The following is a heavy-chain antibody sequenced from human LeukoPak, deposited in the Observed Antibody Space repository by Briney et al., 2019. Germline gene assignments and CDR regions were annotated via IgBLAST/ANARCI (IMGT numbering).Heavy chain of an antibody. CDR3: TRNRGYYVNDY. V-gene: IGHV4-59*01. Sequence: SETLSLTCTVSGASLRSSFWNWIRQPPGRGLEWIGYLSMRGTTNYNPSLKSRVTISADTSENQFSLKVSSVTAADTAVYYCTRNRGYYVNDYWGQGILVTVSS. D-gene: IGHD1-26*01. CDR2: LSMRGTT. CDR1: GASLRSSF. J-gene: IGHJ4*02.